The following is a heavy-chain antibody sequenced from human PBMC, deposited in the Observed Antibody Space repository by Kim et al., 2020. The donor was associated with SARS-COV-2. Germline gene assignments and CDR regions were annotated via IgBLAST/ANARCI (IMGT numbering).Heavy chain of an antibody. Sequence: ASVKVSCKASGYTFTHYYTHWVRQAPGQGLEWMGLINPGSSSTVYAQNFQGRVAMTRDTSTSTVFLELGGLRSKDTAVSFCARRPRWLRLGPGEAFDYWGQGSLVTVSS. CDR3: ARRPRWLRLGPGEAFDY. V-gene: IGHV1-46*01. D-gene: IGHD5-12*01. CDR1: GYTFTHYY. CDR2: INPGSSST. J-gene: IGHJ4*02.